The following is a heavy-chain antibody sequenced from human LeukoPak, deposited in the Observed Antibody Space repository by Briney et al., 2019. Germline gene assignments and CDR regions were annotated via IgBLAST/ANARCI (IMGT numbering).Heavy chain of an antibody. D-gene: IGHD1-1*01. J-gene: IGHJ3*02. CDR3: AREGRYTHDSFDI. Sequence: PGGSLRLSCAASGFTFDGHGMSWVRQAPGKGLEWVSSINWNGRSTSYADSVRGRFIISRGGARNSQYLQMDSLRADDTALYYCAREGRYTHDSFDIWGPGTMVTVSS. CDR1: GFTFDGHG. CDR2: INWNGRST. V-gene: IGHV3-20*04.